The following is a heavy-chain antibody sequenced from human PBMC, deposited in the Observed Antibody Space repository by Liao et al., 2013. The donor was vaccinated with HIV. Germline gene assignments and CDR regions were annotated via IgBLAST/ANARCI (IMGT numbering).Heavy chain of an antibody. Sequence: QVQLQESGPGLVKPSETLSLTCTVSGDSISNYYWSWIRQPAGKGLEWIGYIYYSGSTNYNPSLKSRVTISVDTSKNQFSLKLSSVTAADTAVYYCVRAPITIFGVESNAFDIWGQGTMVTVSS. CDR3: VRAPITIFGVESNAFDI. CDR2: IYYSGST. J-gene: IGHJ3*02. V-gene: IGHV4-59*01. CDR1: GDSISNYY. D-gene: IGHD3-3*01.